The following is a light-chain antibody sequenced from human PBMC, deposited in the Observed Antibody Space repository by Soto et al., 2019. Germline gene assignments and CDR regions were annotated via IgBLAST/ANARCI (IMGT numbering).Light chain of an antibody. Sequence: EIVMTQSPATLSVSPGESATLSCRASQSVRSYLAWYQQKPGQTPRLLIYDAFNRATGIPARFSGSGSGTDFTLTISSLEPEDFAVYYCQQRGNWPQTFGPGTKVDI. CDR3: QQRGNWPQT. V-gene: IGKV3-11*01. J-gene: IGKJ3*01. CDR1: QSVRSY. CDR2: DAF.